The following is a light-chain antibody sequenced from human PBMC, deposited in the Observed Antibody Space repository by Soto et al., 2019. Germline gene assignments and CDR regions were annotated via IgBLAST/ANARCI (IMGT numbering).Light chain of an antibody. CDR3: SAWDDSLNRPV. CDR2: DNY. V-gene: IGLV1-44*01. J-gene: IGLJ2*01. Sequence: QSVLTQAPSASGAPGQRVTMSCSGSRSNIGTNTVNWYQQRPGTPPKFLIYDNYRRPSGVPDRFSGSQSGTSASLAINGLQTEDEAYYYCSAWDDSLNRPVFGRGTKLTVL. CDR1: RSNIGTNT.